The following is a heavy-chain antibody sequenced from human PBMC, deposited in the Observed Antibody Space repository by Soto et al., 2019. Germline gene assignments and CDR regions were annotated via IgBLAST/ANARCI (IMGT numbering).Heavy chain of an antibody. CDR3: ARQNILRPRGVDY. CDR1: GGSISSGGYY. V-gene: IGHV4-31*03. Sequence: QVQLQESGPGLVKPSQTLSLTCTVSGGSISSGGYYWSWIRQQPGKGLEWIGYIYYSGSTYYNPSHKSRVTISVDTSKNQFSLKLSSVTAADTAVYYCARQNILRPRGVDYWGQGTLVTVSS. J-gene: IGHJ4*02. D-gene: IGHD5-12*01. CDR2: IYYSGST.